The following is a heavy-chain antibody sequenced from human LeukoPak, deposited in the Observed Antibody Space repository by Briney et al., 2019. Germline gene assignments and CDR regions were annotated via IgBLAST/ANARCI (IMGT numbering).Heavy chain of an antibody. CDR2: IYPGDSDI. D-gene: IGHD6-19*01. J-gene: IGHJ4*02. CDR3: ARHIAPGYNSGWYSDY. Sequence: GESLKISCKGSGYSFTNYWIGWVRQMPGKGLEWMGTIYPGDSDIRYSPSFQGQVTISADKSISTAYLQWSSLKASDTAMYYCARHIAPGYNSGWYSDYWGQGTLVTVSS. V-gene: IGHV5-51*01. CDR1: GYSFTNYW.